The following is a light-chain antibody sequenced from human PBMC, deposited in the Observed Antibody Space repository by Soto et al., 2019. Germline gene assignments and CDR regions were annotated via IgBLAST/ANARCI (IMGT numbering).Light chain of an antibody. V-gene: IGLV4-69*01. CDR2: LNSDGSH. CDR3: QTWGTGIQV. CDR1: SGHSNYA. J-gene: IGLJ3*02. Sequence: QSVLTQSPSASASLGASVKLTWTLSSGHSNYAIAWHQQQPEKGPRYLMKLNSDGSHSKGDGIPDRFSGSSSGAERYLTISSLQSEDEADYYCQTWGTGIQVFGGGTKLTVL.